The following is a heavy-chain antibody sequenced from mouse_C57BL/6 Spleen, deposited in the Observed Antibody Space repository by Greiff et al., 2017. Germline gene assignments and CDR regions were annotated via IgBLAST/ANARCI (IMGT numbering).Heavy chain of an antibody. J-gene: IGHJ2*01. D-gene: IGHD6-2*01. Sequence: QVQLQQPGAELVMPGASVKLSCKASGYTFTSYWMHWVKQRPGQGLEWIGELDPSDSYTNYNQKFKGKSTLTVDKSSSTAYMQLSSLTSDDSAVYYCARLSNGYLDYWGQGTTLTVSS. CDR2: LDPSDSYT. V-gene: IGHV1-69*01. CDR3: ARLSNGYLDY. CDR1: GYTFTSYW.